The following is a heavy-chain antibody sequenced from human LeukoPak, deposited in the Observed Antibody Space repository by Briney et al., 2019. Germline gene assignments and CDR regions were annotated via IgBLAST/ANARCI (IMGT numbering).Heavy chain of an antibody. CDR1: GYSISSVYY. D-gene: IGHD4-23*01. CDR3: ASGNTVVDAFDI. Sequence: SETLSLTCTVSGYSISSVYYWGWIRQPPGKGLEWIGSIYHSGSTYYNPSLKSRVTTSVDTSKNQFSLKLGSVTAADTAVYYCASGNTVVDAFDIWGQGTMVTVSS. CDR2: IYHSGST. J-gene: IGHJ3*02. V-gene: IGHV4-38-2*02.